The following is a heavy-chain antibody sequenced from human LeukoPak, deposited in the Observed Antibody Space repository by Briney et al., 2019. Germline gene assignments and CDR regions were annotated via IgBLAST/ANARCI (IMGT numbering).Heavy chain of an antibody. CDR1: GFTFSVYY. CDR2: SRNKENRYST. J-gene: IGHJ4*02. D-gene: IGHD3-10*01. CDR3: VREYYGGYDY. Sequence: GGSLRLSCATSGFTFSVYYMAWARQAPGKGLEWVGLSRNKENRYSTEYAASVKGRITISRDESQNLLHLRMRSLKSDDTAVYYCVREYYGGYDYWGQGTLVTVSS. V-gene: IGHV3-72*01.